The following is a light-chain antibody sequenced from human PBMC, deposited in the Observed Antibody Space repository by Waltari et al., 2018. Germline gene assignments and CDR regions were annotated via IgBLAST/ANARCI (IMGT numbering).Light chain of an antibody. V-gene: IGLV3-1*01. CDR1: ALGDKY. CDR3: QAWDSNTVV. Sequence: SYELTQPPSVSVSPGQTASITCSGAALGDKYVCWYQQKPGQSPVVVISQDKKRPSGIPERFSGSNSGNTATLTISETQAMDEADYYCQAWDSNTVVFGGGTKVTVL. J-gene: IGLJ2*01. CDR2: QDK.